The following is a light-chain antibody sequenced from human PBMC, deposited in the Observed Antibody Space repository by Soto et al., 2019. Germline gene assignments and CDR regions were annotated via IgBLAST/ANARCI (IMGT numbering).Light chain of an antibody. CDR2: DAS. CDR3: QQRSNWPPIT. Sequence: EIVSTQSPATLSWSPGERAPLSCRASQSVSIYLAWYQQRPGQAPRLLIYDASNRATGIPARFSGSGSGTDFTPTISSLEPEDFAVYYCQQRSNWPPITFGQGTQLDIK. CDR1: QSVSIY. J-gene: IGKJ5*01. V-gene: IGKV3-11*01.